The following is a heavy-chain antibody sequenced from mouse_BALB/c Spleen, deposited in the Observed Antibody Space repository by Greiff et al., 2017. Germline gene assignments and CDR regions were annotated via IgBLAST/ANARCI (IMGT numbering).Heavy chain of an antibody. CDR2: INPYNDGT. D-gene: IGHD2-14*01. Sequence: EVKLLESGPELVKPGASVKMSCKASGYTFTSYVMHWVKQKPGQGLEWIGYINPYNDGTKYNEKFKGKATLTSDKSSSTAYMELSSLTSEDSAVYYCARDPYRSYAMDYWGQGTSVTVSS. CDR3: ARDPYRSYAMDY. J-gene: IGHJ4*01. V-gene: IGHV1-14*01. CDR1: GYTFTSYV.